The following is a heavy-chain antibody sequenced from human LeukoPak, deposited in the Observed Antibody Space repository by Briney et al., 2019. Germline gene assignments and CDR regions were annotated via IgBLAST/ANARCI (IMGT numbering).Heavy chain of an antibody. CDR3: AKDPNVGVPVIYMDV. CDR1: GFTFSSYA. D-gene: IGHD2-2*01. V-gene: IGHV3-23*01. CDR2: ISGSGYST. J-gene: IGHJ6*03. Sequence: GGSLRLSCAASGFTFSSYAMSWVRQAPGKGLEWLSAISGSGYSTYYAGSVKGRFTISRDNSKNTLYLQMNSLRAEDTAVYYCAKDPNVGVPVIYMDVWGKGTTVTVSS.